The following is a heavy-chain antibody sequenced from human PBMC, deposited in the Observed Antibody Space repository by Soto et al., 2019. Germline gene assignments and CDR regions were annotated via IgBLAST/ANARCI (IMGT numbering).Heavy chain of an antibody. D-gene: IGHD5-18*01. CDR1: GYTFTSYD. Sequence: QVQLVQSGAEVKKPGASVKVSCKASGYTFTSYDINWVRQATGQGLEWMGWMNPNSGNTVYAQKFQGRVTXXXXXXXXXXXXXXXXXXXEDTAVYYCARERSYGLDYWGQGTLVTVSS. CDR2: MNPNSGNT. CDR3: ARERSYGLDY. V-gene: IGHV1-8*01. J-gene: IGHJ4*02.